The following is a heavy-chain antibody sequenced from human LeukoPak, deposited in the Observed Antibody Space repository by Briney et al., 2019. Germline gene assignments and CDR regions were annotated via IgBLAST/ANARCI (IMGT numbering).Heavy chain of an antibody. CDR2: IYYSGST. V-gene: IGHV4-30-4*08. CDR3: ARAPLRSWAFDY. J-gene: IGHJ4*02. CDR1: RGSISSGDYY. D-gene: IGHD6-13*01. Sequence: SETLSLTCSVSRGSISSGDYYWSWIRQPPGKGLEWMGYIYYSGSTYYNPSLKGRLTISVDTSKNQFSLKLSSVTAPDTAVYYCARAPLRSWAFDYWGQGTLVTVSS.